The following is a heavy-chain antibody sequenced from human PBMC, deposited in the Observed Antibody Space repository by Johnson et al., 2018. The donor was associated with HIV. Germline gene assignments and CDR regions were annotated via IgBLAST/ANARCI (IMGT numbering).Heavy chain of an antibody. D-gene: IGHD6-13*01. CDR2: IYSGGST. V-gene: IGHV3-66*01. J-gene: IGHJ3*01. CDR3: ARDGDSQQLPLGDAFDV. CDR1: GITVGTNY. Sequence: MMLVESGGGLVQPGGSLRLSCAAAGITVGTNYMSWVRQAPGKGQEWVSVIYSGGSTSYADSVRGRFTISRDDSKNTLYLQMNNLRVDDTGVYYCARDGDSQQLPLGDAFDVWGHGTLVTVSS.